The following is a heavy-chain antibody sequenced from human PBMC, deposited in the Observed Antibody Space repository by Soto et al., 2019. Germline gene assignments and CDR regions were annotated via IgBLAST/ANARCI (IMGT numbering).Heavy chain of an antibody. Sequence: EVQLVESGGGLVQPGRSLRLSCAASGFTFDDYAMHWVRQAPGKGLEWVSGISWNSGSIGYADSVKGRFTISRDNAKNSLYLQMNSLRAEDTALYYCAKDMSYSSSFRLIDDAFDIWGQGTMVTVSS. CDR2: ISWNSGSI. CDR1: GFTFDDYA. D-gene: IGHD6-6*01. J-gene: IGHJ3*02. CDR3: AKDMSYSSSFRLIDDAFDI. V-gene: IGHV3-9*01.